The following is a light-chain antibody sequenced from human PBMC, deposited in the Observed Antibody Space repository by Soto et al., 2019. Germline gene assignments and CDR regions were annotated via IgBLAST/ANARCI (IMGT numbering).Light chain of an antibody. CDR2: GAS. J-gene: IGKJ5*01. V-gene: IGKV3-20*01. CDR3: QHYGASPIT. Sequence: EVVRTQYHDPLSFSPGERATLSFRASQSVTSRLAWYQHKPGQAPRLLISGASSRATGTPDRFSGSGSGTDFTLTISRLEPEDFALYYCQHYGASPITFGQGTRLEIK. CDR1: QSVTSR.